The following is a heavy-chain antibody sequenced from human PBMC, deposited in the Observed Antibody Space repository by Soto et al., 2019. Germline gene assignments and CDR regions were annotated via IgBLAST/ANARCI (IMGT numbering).Heavy chain of an antibody. J-gene: IGHJ5*02. CDR1: GGFISSGDYY. Sequence: QVQLQESGPGLVKPSQTLSLTCTVSGGFISSGDYYWSWIRQPPGKGLEWIGYIYYSGSTYYNPCLQSLAPTSVDRDNTQFSPELSSVTAAATAMYCCARANFDTFDCHETSSWCDPSGRGTLVAVSS. CDR3: ARANFDTFDCHETSSWCDP. CDR2: IYYSGST. V-gene: IGHV4-30-4*01. D-gene: IGHD2-21*01.